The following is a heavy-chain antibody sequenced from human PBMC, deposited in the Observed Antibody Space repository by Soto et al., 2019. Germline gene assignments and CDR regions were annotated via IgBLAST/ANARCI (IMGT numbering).Heavy chain of an antibody. CDR2: ISGSGGST. V-gene: IGHV3-23*01. CDR1: GFTFSSYA. J-gene: IGHJ4*02. Sequence: PGGSLRLSCAASGFTFSSYAMSWVRQAPGKGLEWVSAISGSGGSTYYADSVKGRFTISRDNSKNTLYLQMNSLRAEDTAVYYCSADPIAVAGKGPDYWGQGTLVTV. D-gene: IGHD6-19*01. CDR3: SADPIAVAGKGPDY.